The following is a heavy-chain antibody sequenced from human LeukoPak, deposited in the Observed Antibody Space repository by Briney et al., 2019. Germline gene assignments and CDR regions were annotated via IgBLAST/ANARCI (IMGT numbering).Heavy chain of an antibody. J-gene: IGHJ2*01. Sequence: HTGGSLRLSCAASGVTLSSYAMSWARQAPGKGLEWVSGISSSGSGGNTYYADSVKGRFIISRDSSKNTLFLHMNTLRAEDTAIYYCAKDRRVGASYWYFDLWGRGTLVTVSS. V-gene: IGHV3-23*01. CDR2: ISSSGSGGNT. CDR3: AKDRRVGASYWYFDL. D-gene: IGHD1-26*01. CDR1: GVTLSSYA.